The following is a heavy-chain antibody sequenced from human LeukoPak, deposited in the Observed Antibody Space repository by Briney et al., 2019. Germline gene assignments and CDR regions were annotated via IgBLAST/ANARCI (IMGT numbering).Heavy chain of an antibody. J-gene: IGHJ5*02. CDR3: ARHGIYYGLGSSYGLPNWFDP. V-gene: IGHV4-39*01. CDR1: GGSISSTRYY. D-gene: IGHD3-10*01. Sequence: SETLSLICTVSGGSISSTRYYWGWIRQPPGKGLEWIGSIYYSGSTYYNPSLKSRVTMSVDRSKNQFSLKLSSVTAADTAVYYCARHGIYYGLGSSYGLPNWFDPWGQGTLVTVSS. CDR2: IYYSGST.